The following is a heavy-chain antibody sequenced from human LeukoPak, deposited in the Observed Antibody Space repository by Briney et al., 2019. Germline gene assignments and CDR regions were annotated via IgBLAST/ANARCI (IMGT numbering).Heavy chain of an antibody. D-gene: IGHD3-16*01. CDR2: IYYSGNT. J-gene: IGHJ4*02. V-gene: IGHV4-59*08. Sequence: PSETLSLTCTVSGGSISSYYWSWIRQPPGKGLEWIGYIYYSGNTNYNPSLKSRVTISVDTSKNQFSLRLSSVTAADTALYYCARLSDDGGLFDFWGQGTLVTVSS. CDR1: GGSISSYY. CDR3: ARLSDDGGLFDF.